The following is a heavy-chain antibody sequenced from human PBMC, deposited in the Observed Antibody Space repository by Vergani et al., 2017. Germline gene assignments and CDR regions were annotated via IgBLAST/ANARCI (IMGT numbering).Heavy chain of an antibody. CDR1: GGTFSSYA. V-gene: IGHV1-69*04. CDR3: AKDHGGATSGGGFDY. CDR2: IIPILGIA. J-gene: IGHJ4*02. D-gene: IGHD1-26*01. Sequence: QVQLVQSGAEVKKPGSSVKVSCKASGGTFSSYAISWVRQAPGQGREWMGRIIPILGIANYAQKFQGRVTITRDTSASTAYMELSSLRSEDTAVYYCAKDHGGATSGGGFDYWGQGTLVTVSS.